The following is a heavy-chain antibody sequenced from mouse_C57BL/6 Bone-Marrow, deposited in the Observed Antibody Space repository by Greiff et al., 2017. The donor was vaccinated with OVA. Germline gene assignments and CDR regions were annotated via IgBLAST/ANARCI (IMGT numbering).Heavy chain of an antibody. Sequence: EVKLMESGGGLVKPGGSLKLSCAASGFTFSSYTMSWVRQTPEKRLEWVATISGGGGNTYYQDSVKGRFTISRDNAKNTLYLQMSSLRSEDTALYYCARRDWDNYFDYWGQGTTLTVSS. D-gene: IGHD4-1*01. J-gene: IGHJ2*01. CDR3: ARRDWDNYFDY. V-gene: IGHV5-9*01. CDR2: ISGGGGNT. CDR1: GFTFSSYT.